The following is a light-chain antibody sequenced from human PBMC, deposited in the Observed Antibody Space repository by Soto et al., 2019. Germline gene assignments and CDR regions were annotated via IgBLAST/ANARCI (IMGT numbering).Light chain of an antibody. V-gene: IGKV3-20*01. CDR1: QCFSSSY. CDR2: GAS. J-gene: IGKJ1*01. CDR3: QQYNNWPPPWT. Sequence: EIVLTQSPGTLSLSPVGTAALYSRSRQCFSSSYLAWYQQKPGQAPRLLIYGASSRATGIPDRFSGSGSGTDFTLTISSLQSEDFAVYYCQQYNNWPPPWTFGQGTKVDIK.